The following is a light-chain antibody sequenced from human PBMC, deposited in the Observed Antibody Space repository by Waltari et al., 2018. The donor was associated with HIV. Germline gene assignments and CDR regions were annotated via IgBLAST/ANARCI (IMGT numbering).Light chain of an antibody. Sequence: QSVLTQPPSASGTPGRRVTIPCSGSSSTSRSNPVNCYQQLPGTAPKLLIYSNNQRPSGVPDRFSGSKSGTSASLAISGLQSEDEADYYCAAWDGSLNGHVVFGGGTKLTVL. CDR2: SNN. CDR3: AAWDGSLNGHVV. V-gene: IGLV1-44*01. J-gene: IGLJ2*01. CDR1: SSTSRSNP.